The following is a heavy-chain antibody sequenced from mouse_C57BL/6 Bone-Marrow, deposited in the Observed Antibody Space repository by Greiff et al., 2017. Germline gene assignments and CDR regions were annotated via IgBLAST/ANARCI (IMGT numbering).Heavy chain of an antibody. J-gene: IGHJ1*03. CDR3: ERHGGYCSWYFDV. D-gene: IGHD2-3*01. CDR2: ISNGGGST. Sequence: EVQLVESGGGLVQPGGSLKLSCAASGFTFSDYYMYWVRQTPEQRLEWVAYISNGGGSTYYPDTVKGRFTISRDNAKTTLYLQMSRRKSEDKAMDYCERHGGYCSWYFDVWGTGTTVTVSS. CDR1: GFTFSDYY. V-gene: IGHV5-12*01.